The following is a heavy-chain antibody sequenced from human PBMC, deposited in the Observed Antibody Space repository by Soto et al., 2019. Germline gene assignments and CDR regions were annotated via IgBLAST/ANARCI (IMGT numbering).Heavy chain of an antibody. V-gene: IGHV3-23*01. CDR3: AKLWFGELQVDY. CDR2: ISGSGGST. J-gene: IGHJ4*02. Sequence: GGSLRLSCAASGFTFSSYAMSWVRQAPGKGLEWVSAISGSGGSTYYADSVKGRFTISRDNSKNTLYLQMNSLGAEDTAVYYCAKLWFGELQVDYWGQGTLVTVSS. D-gene: IGHD3-10*01. CDR1: GFTFSSYA.